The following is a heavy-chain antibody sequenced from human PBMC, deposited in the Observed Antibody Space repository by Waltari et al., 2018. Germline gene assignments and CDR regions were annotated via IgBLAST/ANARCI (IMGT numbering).Heavy chain of an antibody. Sequence: QVHLVESGGGVVKPGGYLRLSWPASGVTFSRYGIHGVRQAPGKGLEWVAVIWYEGTNTYYGDSVKGRFTISRDNSKNTVFLQMNSLRVEDTAVYYCARGVVVAPPDYWGQGTLVTVSS. J-gene: IGHJ4*02. CDR1: GVTFSRYG. CDR2: IWYEGTNT. V-gene: IGHV3-33*01. CDR3: ARGVVVAPPDY. D-gene: IGHD2-15*01.